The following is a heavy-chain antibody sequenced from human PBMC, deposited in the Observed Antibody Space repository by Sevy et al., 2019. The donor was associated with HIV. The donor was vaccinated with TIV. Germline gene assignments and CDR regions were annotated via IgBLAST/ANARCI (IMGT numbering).Heavy chain of an antibody. V-gene: IGHV1-2*02. CDR2: INPNSGGT. D-gene: IGHD3-22*01. J-gene: IGHJ4*02. CDR3: ARMGDYYDSSGYYPLKF. CDR1: GYTFTAYY. Sequence: ASVKVSCKASGYTFTAYYIHWVRQAPGQGLEWMGWINPNSGGTYLEKKFQDSVTLTTKTSVNTAYMELRSLRFDDTAVYYCARMGDYYDSSGYYPLKFWGQGTLVTVSS.